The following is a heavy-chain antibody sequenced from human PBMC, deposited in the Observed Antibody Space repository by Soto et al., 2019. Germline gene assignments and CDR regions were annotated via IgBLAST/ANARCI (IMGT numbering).Heavy chain of an antibody. CDR1: GFSIGSNNW. V-gene: IGHV4-28*01. D-gene: IGHD2-2*01. J-gene: IGHJ4*02. Sequence: PSETLSLTCAVSGFSIGSNNWWGWIRQPPGKGLEWIGNIYYSGTTQFNPSLKSRVTMSLDGAVNQFSLRLSSVTAADAAVYYCARKERKPAAIWNWGQGTLVTVSS. CDR2: IYYSGTT. CDR3: ARKERKPAAIWN.